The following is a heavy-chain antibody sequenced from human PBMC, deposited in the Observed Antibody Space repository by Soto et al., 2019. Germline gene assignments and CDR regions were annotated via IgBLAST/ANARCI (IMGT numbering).Heavy chain of an antibody. D-gene: IGHD6-19*01. CDR1: GFSFSSYA. CDR3: AREPYSSGHFAAFDI. CDR2: ISGDGGST. Sequence: GGSLRLSCAASGFSFSSYAMSWVRQAPGKGLEWMSAISGDGGSTHYADSVKGRFTTSRDNSKSTLFLQANSLRAEDTALYYCAREPYSSGHFAAFDIWGQGTMVTVSS. J-gene: IGHJ3*02. V-gene: IGHV3-23*01.